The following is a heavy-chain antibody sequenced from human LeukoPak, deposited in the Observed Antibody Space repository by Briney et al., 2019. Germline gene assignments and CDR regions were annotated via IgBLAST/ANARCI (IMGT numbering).Heavy chain of an antibody. V-gene: IGHV3-11*01. CDR1: GFTFSDYY. CDR2: ISSSGNTM. J-gene: IGHJ4*02. CDR3: ARVQPHYYDSSGYPPDY. Sequence: GGSLRLSCAASGFTFSDYYMSWIRQAPGKGLEWVSYISSSGNTMFYADSVKGRFTPSRDNAKNSLYLQMNSLRAEDTAVYYCARVQPHYYDSSGYPPDYWGQGTLVTVSS. D-gene: IGHD3-22*01.